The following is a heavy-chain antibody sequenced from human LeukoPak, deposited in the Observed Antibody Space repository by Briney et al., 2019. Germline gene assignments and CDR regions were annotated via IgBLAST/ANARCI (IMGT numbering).Heavy chain of an antibody. CDR2: VSGADGTT. D-gene: IGHD2-2*01. J-gene: IGHJ6*03. V-gene: IGHV3-23*01. CDR1: GFTFSAYG. CDR3: AKHWSYCSTTSCFFNYYYYYMDV. Sequence: GGSLRLSCAASGFTFSAYGMSWVRQSPRKGLEWVSGVSGADGTTYYADSVKGRFTISRDNSKSTLYLQMNNLRAEDMAVYYCAKHWSYCSTTSCFFNYYYYYMDVWGKGTTVTVSS.